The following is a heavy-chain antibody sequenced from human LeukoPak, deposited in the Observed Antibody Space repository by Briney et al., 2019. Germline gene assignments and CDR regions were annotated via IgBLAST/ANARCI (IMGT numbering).Heavy chain of an antibody. CDR2: ISYDRDNK. Sequence: GGSLRLSCAASGFTVSGYSMHWVRQAPGKGLEWVAVISYDRDNKYYADSVRGRFTISRDTSNNTLYLHLNSLRAEDTAVYYCARDPFGGKIFDFGGQGTLVTVSS. J-gene: IGHJ4*02. CDR1: GFTVSGYS. CDR3: ARDPFGGKIFDF. D-gene: IGHD3-10*01. V-gene: IGHV3-30*14.